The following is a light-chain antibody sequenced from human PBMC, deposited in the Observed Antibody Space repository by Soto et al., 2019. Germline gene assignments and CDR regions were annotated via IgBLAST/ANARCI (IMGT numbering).Light chain of an antibody. CDR2: DVT. Sequence: QSVLTQPRSASGSPGQSVTISCTGTSSDVGGYNYVSWYQLHPGKAPKLMIYDVTKRPSGVPDRFSGSKSGNTASLTISGLQAEDEADYYCCSYAGSSYVFGTGTKVTVL. CDR3: CSYAGSSYV. J-gene: IGLJ1*01. CDR1: SSDVGGYNY. V-gene: IGLV2-11*01.